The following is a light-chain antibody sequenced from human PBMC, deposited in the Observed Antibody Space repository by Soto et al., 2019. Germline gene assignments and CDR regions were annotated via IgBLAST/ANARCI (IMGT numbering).Light chain of an antibody. CDR1: SSNIGAGYD. CDR2: GNS. Sequence: QSVLTQPPSVSGAPGQRVTISCTGSSSNIGAGYDVHWYQQLPGTAPKLLIYGNSNRPSGVPDRFSGSKSGTSASLAITGLQAEDEADYYCCSYAGTYTEVFGGGTKLTVL. J-gene: IGLJ2*01. V-gene: IGLV1-40*01. CDR3: CSYAGTYTEV.